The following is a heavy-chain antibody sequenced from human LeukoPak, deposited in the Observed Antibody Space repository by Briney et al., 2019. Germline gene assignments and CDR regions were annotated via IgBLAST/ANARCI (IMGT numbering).Heavy chain of an antibody. D-gene: IGHD3-22*01. V-gene: IGHV3-23*01. J-gene: IGHJ4*02. CDR1: GFTFSNYA. Sequence: GGSLRLSCTASGFTFSNYAMSWVRQDPGTGLVWLSAITDSGGDTYYSDSLKDRFIISRDNSKNTLYLHMNSLRAEDTAVYHCAKDSSASRPYYFDHGPQETVDPVS. CDR2: ITDSGGDT. CDR3: AKDSSASRPYYFDH.